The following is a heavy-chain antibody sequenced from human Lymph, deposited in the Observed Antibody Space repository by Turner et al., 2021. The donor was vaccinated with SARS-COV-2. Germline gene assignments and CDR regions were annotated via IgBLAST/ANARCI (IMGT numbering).Heavy chain of an antibody. CDR3: AKDRFTLSSGWEDY. CDR1: GFTFSSYA. J-gene: IGHJ4*02. V-gene: IGHV3-23*01. D-gene: IGHD6-19*01. CDR2: IRGSGGST. Sequence: EVQLLESGGGVVQPGGSLRLSCAASGFTFSSYARTWVRQAPVKGLECVSTIRGSGGSTYYADSGKGRFTISRDNSKNTLYLQMNSLRAEDTAVYYCAKDRFTLSSGWEDYWGQGTLVTVSS.